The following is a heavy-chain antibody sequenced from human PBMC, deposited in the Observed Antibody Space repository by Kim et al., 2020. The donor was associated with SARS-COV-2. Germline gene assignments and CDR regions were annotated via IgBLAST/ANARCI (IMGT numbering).Heavy chain of an antibody. Sequence: ASVKVSCKASGYTFTSYAMHWVRQAPGQRLEWMGWINAGNGNTKYSQKFQGRVTITRDTSASTAYMELSSLRSEDTAVYYCARVDLEGWRANAFDIWGQGTMVTVSS. CDR2: INAGNGNT. CDR3: ARVDLEGWRANAFDI. V-gene: IGHV1-3*01. CDR1: GYTFTSYA. D-gene: IGHD2-15*01. J-gene: IGHJ3*02.